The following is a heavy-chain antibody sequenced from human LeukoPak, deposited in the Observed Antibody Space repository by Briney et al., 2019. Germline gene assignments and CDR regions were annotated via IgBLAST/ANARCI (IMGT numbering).Heavy chain of an antibody. D-gene: IGHD3-3*01. CDR2: IYTSGST. CDR3: ARHGYYDFWSGYFDY. V-gene: IGHV4-4*09. Sequence: SETLSLTCTVSGCSISSYYWSWIRQPPGKGLEWIGYIYTSGSTNYNPSLKSRVTISVDTSKNQSSLKLSSVTAADTAVYYCARHGYYDFWSGYFDYWGQGTLVTVSS. CDR1: GCSISSYY. J-gene: IGHJ4*02.